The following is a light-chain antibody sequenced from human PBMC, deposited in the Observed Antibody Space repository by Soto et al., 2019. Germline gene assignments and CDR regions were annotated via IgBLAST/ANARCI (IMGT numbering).Light chain of an antibody. J-gene: IGKJ1*01. CDR1: QIVSSNH. V-gene: IGKV3-20*01. CDR2: GGS. Sequence: VVAISIGALCLVGKESTSRCCTASQIVSSNHLAWYQQKPGQAPRLLIYGGSSRATGIPVRFSVSGSEPHTTFAIGILQPADFAPDSSKVYDRLLRTFAEGTKVDIK. CDR3: KVYDRLLRT.